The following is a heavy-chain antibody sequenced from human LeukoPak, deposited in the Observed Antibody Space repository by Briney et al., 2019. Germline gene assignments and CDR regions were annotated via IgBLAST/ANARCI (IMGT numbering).Heavy chain of an antibody. Sequence: GGSLRLSCAASGFPFSNHAMSWVRQPPGKGRGWVSAISNGNTYYADSVRGRFTISRDDSKNMVYLQMNSLRDEDTALYYCVREAGYCASVCLKSNWFDPWGQGTLVTVSS. CDR2: ISNGNT. V-gene: IGHV3-23*01. J-gene: IGHJ5*02. CDR3: VREAGYCASVCLKSNWFDP. D-gene: IGHD2-21*02. CDR1: GFPFSNHA.